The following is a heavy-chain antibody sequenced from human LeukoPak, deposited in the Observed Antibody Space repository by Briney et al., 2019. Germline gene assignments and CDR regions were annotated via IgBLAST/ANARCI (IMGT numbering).Heavy chain of an antibody. Sequence: QAGGSLRLSCAASGFTFSRYGTHWLRQAPGKGLEWVAVISHDGINTHYPGSVRGRFTVSRDNSKGTLFLQMDNLRIEDTAVYYCARDAGSAWVTWFDSWGQGSLVTVSS. CDR3: ARDAGSAWVTWFDS. J-gene: IGHJ5*01. CDR1: GFTFSRYG. D-gene: IGHD6-19*01. CDR2: ISHDGINT. V-gene: IGHV3-30*03.